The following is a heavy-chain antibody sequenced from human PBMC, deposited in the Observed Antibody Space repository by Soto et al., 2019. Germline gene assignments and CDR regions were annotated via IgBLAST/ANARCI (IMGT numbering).Heavy chain of an antibody. CDR2: IIPIFGTA. D-gene: IGHD3-10*01. V-gene: IGHV1-69*12. CDR3: AQTMVRGVTYYYYYGMDV. CDR1: GGTFSSYA. Sequence: QVQLVQSGAEVKKPGSSVKVSCKASGGTFSSYAISWVRQAPGQGLEWMGGIIPIFGTANYAQKFQGRVTITADESTSTAYMVLSRLRSEDTAVYYCAQTMVRGVTYYYYYGMDVWGQGTTVTVSS. J-gene: IGHJ6*02.